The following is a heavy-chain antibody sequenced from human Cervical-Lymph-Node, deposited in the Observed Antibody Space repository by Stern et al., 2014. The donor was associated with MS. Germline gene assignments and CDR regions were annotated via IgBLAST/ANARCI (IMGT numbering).Heavy chain of an antibody. V-gene: IGHV3-9*01. Sequence: EVQLVESGGGLVQPGKSLRLSCVGSGFIFDDYAMHWVRPVPGKAPEWVSGIDWDSGRILYADSVKGRFTTSRDNAKNSLYLQMNSLRPEDTALYYCARVRVGANDFWGQGTLVTVSS. CDR1: GFIFDDYA. CDR2: IDWDSGRI. CDR3: ARVRVGANDF. D-gene: IGHD1-26*01. J-gene: IGHJ4*02.